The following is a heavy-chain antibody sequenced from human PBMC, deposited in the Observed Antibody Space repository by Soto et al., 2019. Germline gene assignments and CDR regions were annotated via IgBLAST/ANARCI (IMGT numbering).Heavy chain of an antibody. CDR1: GFTFSSYS. Sequence: EVQLVESGGGLVKPGGSLRLSCAVSGFTFSSYSMNWVRQAPGKGVEWVSSISSSSSYIYYADSVKGRFTISRDNAKNSLYLQMNSLRAEDTAVYYCAREGIAVAGANPAFFHHWGQGTLVTVSS. V-gene: IGHV3-21*01. D-gene: IGHD6-19*01. CDR3: AREGIAVAGANPAFFHH. J-gene: IGHJ1*01. CDR2: ISSSSSYI.